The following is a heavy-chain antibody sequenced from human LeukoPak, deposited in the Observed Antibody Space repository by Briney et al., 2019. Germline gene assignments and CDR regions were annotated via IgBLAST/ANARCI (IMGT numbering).Heavy chain of an antibody. CDR3: ARGASLHADYVIWFDP. D-gene: IGHD4-17*01. J-gene: IGHJ5*02. CDR1: GYTFTSYD. V-gene: IGHV1-8*01. Sequence: ASVTVSCKASGYTFTSYDINWVRQATGQGLEWMGWMNPNSGNTGYAQKFQGRVTITRNTSISTAYMELSSLRSEDTAVYYCARGASLHADYVIWFDPWGQGTLVTVSS. CDR2: MNPNSGNT.